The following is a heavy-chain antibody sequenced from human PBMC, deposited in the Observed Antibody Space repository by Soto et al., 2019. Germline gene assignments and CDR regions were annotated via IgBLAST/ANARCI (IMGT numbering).Heavy chain of an antibody. V-gene: IGHV4-4*02. CDR1: GDSISSSNW. CDR3: ARTSRFDS. CDR2: INHSGST. D-gene: IGHD6-6*01. Sequence: SETLSLTCAVSGDSISSSNWWSWVRQPPGKGLEWIGQINHSGSTNYNPSLKSRVTISVDTSKNQFSLKLSSVTAADTAVYYCARTSRFDSWGQGTLVTVSS. J-gene: IGHJ4*02.